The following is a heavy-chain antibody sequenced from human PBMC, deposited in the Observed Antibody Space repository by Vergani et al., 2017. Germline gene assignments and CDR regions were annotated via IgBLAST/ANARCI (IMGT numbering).Heavy chain of an antibody. CDR3: ARDAGSGWYDY. CDR2: INAGNGNT. D-gene: IGHD6-19*01. CDR1: GYTFTSYA. Sequence: QVQLVQSGAEVKKPGASVKVSCKASGYTFTSYALPWVRQAPGQRLEWMGWINAGNGNTKYSQKFQGRVTITRDTSASTAYMELSSLRSEDTAVYYCARDAGSGWYDYWGQGTLVTVSS. V-gene: IGHV1-3*01. J-gene: IGHJ4*02.